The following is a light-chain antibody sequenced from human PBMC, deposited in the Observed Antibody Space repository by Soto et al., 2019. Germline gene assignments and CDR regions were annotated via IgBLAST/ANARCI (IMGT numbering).Light chain of an antibody. V-gene: IGLV2-8*01. CDR3: SSYAGSSIPVA. J-gene: IGLJ2*01. CDR2: DVT. Sequence: QSALTQPPSASGSPGQSVTISCTGASSDVGGYKFVSWYQHHPGKAPRLMIYDVTQRPSGVPDRFSGSKSGNTASLTVSGLQVDDVAYYYCSSYAGSSIPVAFGGGTKLTVL. CDR1: SSDVGGYKF.